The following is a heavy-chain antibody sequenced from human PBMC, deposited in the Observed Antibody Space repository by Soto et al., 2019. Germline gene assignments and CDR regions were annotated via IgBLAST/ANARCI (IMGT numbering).Heavy chain of an antibody. D-gene: IGHD1-26*01. J-gene: IGHJ4*02. CDR1: GFTFTSSA. CDR2: IVVGSGNT. Sequence: GASVKVSCKASGFTFTSSAVQWVRQARGQRLEWIGWIVVGSGNTNYAQKFQERVTITRDMSTSTAYMELSSLRSEDTAVYYCAAASGRIVGAHFAFDYWGQGTLVTVSS. V-gene: IGHV1-58*01. CDR3: AAASGRIVGAHFAFDY.